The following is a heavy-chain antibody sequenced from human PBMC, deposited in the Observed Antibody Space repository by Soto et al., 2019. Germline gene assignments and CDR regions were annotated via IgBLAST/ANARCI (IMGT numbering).Heavy chain of an antibody. D-gene: IGHD4-17*01. CDR3: ERDAMLLRRDTGYNYGMDV. CDR1: GFTFSSYA. Sequence: QVQLVESGGGVVQPGRSLRLSCAASGFTFSSYAMHWVRQAPGKGLEWVAVLSHDSTNKYYADSVKGRFTISRDNSKNTVDLQMNSLRVEDTAVYHCERDAMLLRRDTGYNYGMDVWGQGTAVSVSS. V-gene: IGHV3-30-3*01. J-gene: IGHJ6*02. CDR2: LSHDSTNK.